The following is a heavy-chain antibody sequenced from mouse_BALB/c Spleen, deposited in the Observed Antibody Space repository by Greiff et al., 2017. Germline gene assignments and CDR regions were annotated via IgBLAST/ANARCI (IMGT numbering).Heavy chain of an antibody. D-gene: IGHD2-4*01. CDR3: ARVYYEYDGLFAY. CDR1: GFTFTDYY. V-gene: IGHV7-3*02. J-gene: IGHJ3*01. Sequence: EVQGVESGGGLVQPGGSLRLSCATSGFTFTDYYMSWVRQPPGKALEWLGFIRNKANGYTTEYSASVKGRFTISRDNSQSILYLQMNTLRAEDSATYYCARVYYEYDGLFAYWGQGTLVTVSA. CDR2: IRNKANGYTT.